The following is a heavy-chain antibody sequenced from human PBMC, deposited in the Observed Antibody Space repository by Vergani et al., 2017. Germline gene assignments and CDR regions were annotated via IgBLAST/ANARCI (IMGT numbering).Heavy chain of an antibody. CDR2: IIGSGGST. J-gene: IGHJ4*02. CDR1: GFTFSSYA. D-gene: IGHD5-18*01. Sequence: EVQLLESGGGLVQPGGSLRLSCAASGFTFSSYAIRWVRQAPGKGLEWVSAIIGSGGSTNYADSVKGRFTISRDNSKNTLYLQMNSLRAEDTAVYYCAKDREGDSYGYRRFDYWGQGTLVTVSS. V-gene: IGHV3-23*01. CDR3: AKDREGDSYGYRRFDY.